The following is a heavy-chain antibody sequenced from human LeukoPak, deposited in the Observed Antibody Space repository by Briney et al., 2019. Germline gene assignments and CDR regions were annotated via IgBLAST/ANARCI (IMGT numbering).Heavy chain of an antibody. CDR2: ISAYNGNT. CDR3: ARVIAAAAGHWFDP. V-gene: IGHV1-18*01. D-gene: IGHD6-13*01. CDR1: GYTFTSYG. Sequence: GASVKVSCKASGYTFTSYGISWVRQAPGQGLEWMGWISAYNGNTNYAQKLQGRVTMTTDTSTSAAYMELRSLRSDDTAVYYCARVIAAAAGHWFDPWGQGTLVTVSS. J-gene: IGHJ5*02.